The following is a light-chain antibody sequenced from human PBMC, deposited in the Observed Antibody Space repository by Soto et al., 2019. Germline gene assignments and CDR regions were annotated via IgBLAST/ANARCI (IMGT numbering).Light chain of an antibody. J-gene: IGKJ1*01. Sequence: EIVLTQSPGTLSLSPGERATLSCRASQSISSAYLAWYQHIPGQAPRLLIYGASSRATGIPDRFSGSGSGTDFTLTISRVEPEDFAVYYCQQYVSSPRTFGQGTKVEIK. CDR2: GAS. V-gene: IGKV3-20*01. CDR1: QSISSAY. CDR3: QQYVSSPRT.